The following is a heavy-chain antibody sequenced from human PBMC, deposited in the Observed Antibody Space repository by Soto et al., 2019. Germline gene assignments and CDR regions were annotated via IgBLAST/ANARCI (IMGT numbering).Heavy chain of an antibody. J-gene: IGHJ4*02. D-gene: IGHD6-13*01. CDR1: GGTFSSYA. CDR2: IIPIFGTA. CDR3: AREGKLYSSRFAY. V-gene: IGHV1-69*01. Sequence: QVQLVQSGAEVKKPGSSVKVSCKASGGTFSSYAISWVRQATGQGLEWKGGIIPIFGTANYAQKFQGRVTITADESTSTAYMEWSSLRSEDTAVYYCAREGKLYSSRFAYWGQGTLVTVCS.